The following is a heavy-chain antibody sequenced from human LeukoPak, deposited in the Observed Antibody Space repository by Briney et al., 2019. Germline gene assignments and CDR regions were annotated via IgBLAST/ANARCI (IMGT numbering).Heavy chain of an antibody. CDR3: ARDRGHSSGWYPLDY. V-gene: IGHV3-53*01. D-gene: IGHD6-19*01. Sequence: GGSLRLSCAASGFTVSSNYISWVRQAPGKGLEWVSVIYSGGSTYYADSVKGRFTISRDNSKNTLYLQMNSLRAEDTAVYYCARDRGHSSGWYPLDYWGQGTLVTVFS. J-gene: IGHJ4*02. CDR2: IYSGGST. CDR1: GFTVSSNY.